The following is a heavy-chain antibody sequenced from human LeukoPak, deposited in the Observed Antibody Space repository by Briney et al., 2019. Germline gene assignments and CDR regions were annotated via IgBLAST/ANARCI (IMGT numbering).Heavy chain of an antibody. Sequence: GASVKVSCKASGYTFTSYDINWVRQATGQGLEWMGWMNPNSGNTGYAQKFQGRVTVTRNTSISTAYMELSSLRSEDTAVYYCARVLGSEEIRFLEWLSNPNHYYYYGMDVWGQGTTVTVSS. CDR1: GYTFTSYD. J-gene: IGHJ6*02. CDR2: MNPNSGNT. D-gene: IGHD3-3*01. CDR3: ARVLGSEEIRFLEWLSNPNHYYYYGMDV. V-gene: IGHV1-8*01.